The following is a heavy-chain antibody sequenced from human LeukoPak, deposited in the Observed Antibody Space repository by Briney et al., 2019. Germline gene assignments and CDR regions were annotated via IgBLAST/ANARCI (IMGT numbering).Heavy chain of an antibody. CDR3: ASGYYDFWSGYSGNFDY. J-gene: IGHJ4*02. V-gene: IGHV4-39*07. D-gene: IGHD3-3*01. Sequence: SETLSLTGTVSGGSISSSSYYWGWIRQPPGKGLEWSGSIYYSGSTYYNPSLKSRVTISVDTSKNQFSLKLSSVTAADTAVYSCASGYYDFWSGYSGNFDYWGQGTLVTVSS. CDR2: IYYSGST. CDR1: GGSISSSSYY.